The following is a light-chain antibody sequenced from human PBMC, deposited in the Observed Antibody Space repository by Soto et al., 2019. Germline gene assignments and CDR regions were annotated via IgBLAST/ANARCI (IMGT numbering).Light chain of an antibody. V-gene: IGKV1-9*01. CDR2: AAP. CDR1: QGISSS. CDR3: KQLKSYTLA. J-gene: IGKJ4*01. Sequence: DIQLTQSPSFLSASVGDRVTITCRASQGISSSLAWYQQRAGKAPKFLIYAAPTLQSGAPSRFSGSGWATGWGLRISSPQPEDSATYYCKQLKSYTLAVGGGTKV.